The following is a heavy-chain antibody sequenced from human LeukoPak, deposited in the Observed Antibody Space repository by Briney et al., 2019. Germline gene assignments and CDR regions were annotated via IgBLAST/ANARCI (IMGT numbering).Heavy chain of an antibody. V-gene: IGHV3-30-3*01. J-gene: IGHJ4*02. CDR1: GFTFSSYA. CDR2: ISYDGSNK. Sequence: GRSLRLSCAASGFTFSSYAMHWVRQAPGKGLEWVAVISYDGSNKYYADSVKGRFTISRDNSKNTLYLQMNSLRAEDTAVYYCAKDPRFLEWFSPEDYWGQGTLVTVSS. CDR3: AKDPRFLEWFSPEDY. D-gene: IGHD3-3*01.